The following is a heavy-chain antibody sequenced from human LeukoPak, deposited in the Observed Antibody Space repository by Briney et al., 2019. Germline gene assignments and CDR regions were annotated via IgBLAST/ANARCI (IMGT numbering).Heavy chain of an antibody. CDR3: ARDLKLEWFGELLLSYYYGMDV. CDR1: GFTFSSYA. D-gene: IGHD3-10*01. J-gene: IGHJ6*02. V-gene: IGHV3-30-3*01. Sequence: GGSLRLSCAASGFTFSSYAMHWVRQAPGKGLEWVAVISYDGSNKYYADSVKGRFTISRDNSKNTLYLQMNSLKAEDTAVYYCARDLKLEWFGELLLSYYYGMDVWGQGTTVTVSS. CDR2: ISYDGSNK.